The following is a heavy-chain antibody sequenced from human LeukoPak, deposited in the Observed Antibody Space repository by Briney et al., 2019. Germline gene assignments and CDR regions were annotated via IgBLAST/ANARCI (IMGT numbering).Heavy chain of an antibody. Sequence: GGSLRLSCAASGFIFTTYWMTWVRQAPGKGLEWVANIKQDGSETYYVDSVKGRFTIFRDNTKNSLYLQMNSLRAEDTAVYYCARALWDAWGQGTLVTVSS. D-gene: IGHD3-10*01. CDR3: ARALWDA. V-gene: IGHV3-7*01. CDR2: IKQDGSET. CDR1: GFIFTTYW. J-gene: IGHJ4*02.